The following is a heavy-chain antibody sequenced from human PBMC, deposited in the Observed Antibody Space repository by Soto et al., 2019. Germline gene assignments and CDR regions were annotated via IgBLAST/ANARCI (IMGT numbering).Heavy chain of an antibody. J-gene: IGHJ6*02. CDR3: ARGVRVQPVAGTSGYYYGMDV. D-gene: IGHD6-19*01. Sequence: SETLSLTCAVYGGSFSGYYWSWIRQPPGKGLEWIGEINHSGSTNYNPSLKSRVTISVDTSKNQFSLKLSSVTAADTAVYYCARGVRVQPVAGTSGYYYGMDVWGQGTTVTVSS. CDR2: INHSGST. CDR1: GGSFSGYY. V-gene: IGHV4-34*01.